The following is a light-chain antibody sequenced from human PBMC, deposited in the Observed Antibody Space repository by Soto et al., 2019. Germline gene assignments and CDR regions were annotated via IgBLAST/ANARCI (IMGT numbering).Light chain of an antibody. CDR1: SSNIGAGYD. CDR3: QSYDSSLSGYVV. CDR2: GNS. J-gene: IGLJ2*01. Sequence: QSVLTQPPSVSGAPGQRVTISGTGSSSNIGAGYDVHWYQQLPGTAPKLLIHGNSNRPSGVPDRFSGSKSGTSASLAITGLQAEDEADYYCQSYDSSLSGYVVFGGGTKLTVL. V-gene: IGLV1-40*01.